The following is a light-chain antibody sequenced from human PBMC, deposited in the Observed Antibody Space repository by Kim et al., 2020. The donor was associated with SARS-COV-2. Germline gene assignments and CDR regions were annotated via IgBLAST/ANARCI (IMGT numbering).Light chain of an antibody. CDR2: GKN. V-gene: IGLV3-19*01. Sequence: SSELTQDPAVSVALGQTVRITCQGDSLRRYYATWYQQKPKQAPVLVIYGKNNRPSGIPDRFSGSSSGNTASLTITGAQAEDEADYYCNSRDSSGNHLVFGGGTQLTVL. CDR3: NSRDSSGNHLV. J-gene: IGLJ3*02. CDR1: SLRRYY.